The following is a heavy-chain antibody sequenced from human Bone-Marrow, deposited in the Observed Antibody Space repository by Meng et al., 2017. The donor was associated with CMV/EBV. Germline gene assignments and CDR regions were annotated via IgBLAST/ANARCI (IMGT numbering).Heavy chain of an antibody. V-gene: IGHV3-23*03. J-gene: IGHJ6*02. Sequence: GGSLRLSCAASGFTFSSYAMSWVRQAPGKGLEWVSVIYSGGSSTYYADSVKGRFTISRDNSKNTLYLQMNSLRAEDTAVYYCAKDGNTFDYYYGMDVWGQGTTVTVSS. D-gene: IGHD3-16*01. CDR1: GFTFSSYA. CDR2: IYSGGSST. CDR3: AKDGNTFDYYYGMDV.